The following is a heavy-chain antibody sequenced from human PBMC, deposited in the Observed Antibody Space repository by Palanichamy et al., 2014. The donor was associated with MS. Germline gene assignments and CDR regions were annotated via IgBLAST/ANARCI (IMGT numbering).Heavy chain of an antibody. CDR3: AKEGPFVVVTGRGAFDI. Sequence: EVQLLESGGGLVQPGGFLRLSCAASGFTFSSYAMSWVRQAPGKGLEWVSAISGSGGSTYYADSVKGRFTVSRDNSKNTLYLQMNSLRAEDTAVYYCAKEGPFVVVTGRGAFDIWGQGTMVTVSS. CDR2: ISGSGGST. D-gene: IGHD2-2*01. V-gene: IGHV3-23*01. CDR1: GFTFSSYA. J-gene: IGHJ3*02.